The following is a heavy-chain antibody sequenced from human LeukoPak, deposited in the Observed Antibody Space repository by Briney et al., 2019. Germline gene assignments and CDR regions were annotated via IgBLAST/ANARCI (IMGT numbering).Heavy chain of an antibody. CDR3: ARQLRYFDWIVGYYYMDV. Sequence: SETLSLTCAVYGGSFSGYYWSWIRQPPGKGLEWIGEINHSGSTNYNPSLKSRVTISVDTSKNQFSLKLSTVTAADTAVYYCARQLRYFDWIVGYYYMDVWGKGTTVTVSS. J-gene: IGHJ6*03. CDR1: GGSFSGYY. CDR2: INHSGST. V-gene: IGHV4-34*01. D-gene: IGHD3-9*01.